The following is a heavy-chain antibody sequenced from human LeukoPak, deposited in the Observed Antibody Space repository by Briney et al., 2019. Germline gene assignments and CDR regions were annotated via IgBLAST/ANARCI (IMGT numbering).Heavy chain of an antibody. CDR1: GFTFSSYG. Sequence: GGSLRLSCAASGFTFSSYGMHWVRQAPGKGLEWVAVISYDGSNKYYADSVKGRFTISRDNSKNTLYLQMNSLRAEDTAVYYCARGSPLDSSGMSSYMDVWGKGTTVTVSS. J-gene: IGHJ6*03. D-gene: IGHD3-22*01. CDR2: ISYDGSNK. CDR3: ARGSPLDSSGMSSYMDV. V-gene: IGHV3-30*03.